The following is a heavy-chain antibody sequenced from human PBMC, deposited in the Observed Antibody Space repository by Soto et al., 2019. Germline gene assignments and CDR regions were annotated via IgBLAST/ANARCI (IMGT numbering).Heavy chain of an antibody. V-gene: IGHV3-9*01. D-gene: IGHD3-16*02. J-gene: IGHJ3*02. Sequence: GGSLRLSCAASGFTFDDYAMHWVRQAPGKGLEWVSGISWNSGSIGYVDSVKGRFTISRDNAKNSLYLQMNSLRAEDTALYYCAKGRGADRLHLGELSLSGAFDIWGQGTMVTVSS. CDR2: ISWNSGSI. CDR1: GFTFDDYA. CDR3: AKGRGADRLHLGELSLSGAFDI.